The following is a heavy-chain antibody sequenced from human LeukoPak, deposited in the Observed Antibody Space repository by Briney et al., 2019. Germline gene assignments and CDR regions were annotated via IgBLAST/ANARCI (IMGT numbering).Heavy chain of an antibody. CDR3: ARAMVVRGVIIDY. J-gene: IGHJ4*02. CDR1: GFTFTTYS. D-gene: IGHD3-10*01. Sequence: PGGSLRLSCEASGFTFTTYSMTWVRQAPGKGLEWVSIISSGSSAIFSADALKGRFTISRDNAKNTLYLQMNSLRAEDTAVYYCARAMVVRGVIIDYWGQGTLVTVSS. V-gene: IGHV3-21*01. CDR2: ISSGSSAI.